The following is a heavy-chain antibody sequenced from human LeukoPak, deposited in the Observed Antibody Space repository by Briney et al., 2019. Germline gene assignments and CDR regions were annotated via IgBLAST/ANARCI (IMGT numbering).Heavy chain of an antibody. V-gene: IGHV3-23*01. D-gene: IGHD2-15*01. CDR1: GFTFTSYA. J-gene: IGHJ4*02. CDR2: ISGSGGST. Sequence: GGSLRLSCAASGFTFTSYAMSWVRQAPGKGLEWVSTISGSGGSTYYADSVKGQFTISRDNSKNTLCLQINSLRAEDTAVYYCAKDGRCSGGSCYSSTDYWGQGTLVSVSS. CDR3: AKDGRCSGGSCYSSTDY.